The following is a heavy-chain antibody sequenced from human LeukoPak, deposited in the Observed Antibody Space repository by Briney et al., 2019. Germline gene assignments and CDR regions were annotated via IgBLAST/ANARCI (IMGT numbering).Heavy chain of an antibody. CDR3: AKAAMVTESFDY. CDR1: GFTFSSYS. J-gene: IGHJ4*02. CDR2: ISSSSSYI. V-gene: IGHV3-21*01. D-gene: IGHD5-18*01. Sequence: GGSLRLSCAASGFTFSSYSMNWVRQAPGKGLEWVSSISSSSSYIYYADSVKGRFTISRDNAKNSLYLQMNSLRAEDTAVYYCAKAAMVTESFDYWGQGTLVTVSS.